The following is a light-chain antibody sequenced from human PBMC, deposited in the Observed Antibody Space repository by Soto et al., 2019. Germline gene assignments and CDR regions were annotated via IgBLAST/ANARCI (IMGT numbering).Light chain of an antibody. V-gene: IGLV2-14*01. J-gene: IGLJ1*01. Sequence: QSALTQPASVSGSPGQSITISCTGTSRDVGGNNYVSWYQQHPGKAPKLMIYEVTNRPSGVSNRFSGSKSGNTASLTISGLQAEDEADYYCSSYTSSSTLSYVFGTGTKLTVL. CDR1: SRDVGGNNY. CDR2: EVT. CDR3: SSYTSSSTLSYV.